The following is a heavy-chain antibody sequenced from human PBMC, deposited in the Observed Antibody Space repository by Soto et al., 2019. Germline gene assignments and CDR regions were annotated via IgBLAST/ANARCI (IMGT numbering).Heavy chain of an antibody. D-gene: IGHD4-17*01. Sequence: ESGGGLVNPGGSLRLSCAASGFTFSSYSMNWVRQAPGKGLEWVSSISSSSSYIYYADSVKGRFTISRDNAKNSLYLQMNSLRAEDTAVYYCARDIIGDYEGDFDYWGQGTLVTVSS. CDR1: GFTFSSYS. V-gene: IGHV3-21*01. J-gene: IGHJ4*02. CDR3: ARDIIGDYEGDFDY. CDR2: ISSSSSYI.